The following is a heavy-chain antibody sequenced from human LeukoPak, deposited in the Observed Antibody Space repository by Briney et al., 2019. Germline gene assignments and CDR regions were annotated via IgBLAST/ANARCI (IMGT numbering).Heavy chain of an antibody. CDR2: INTDGSST. CDR3: GKNRYSGSLSPFDI. J-gene: IGHJ3*02. Sequence: PGGSLRLSCATSGFTFSNYWMHWVRQVPGKGLVWVSRINTDGSSTTYADSVKGRFTISRDNAKNTLYLQMNSLRAEDTAVYYCGKNRYSGSLSPFDIWGQGTMVTVSS. V-gene: IGHV3-74*01. CDR1: GFTFSNYW. D-gene: IGHD1-26*01.